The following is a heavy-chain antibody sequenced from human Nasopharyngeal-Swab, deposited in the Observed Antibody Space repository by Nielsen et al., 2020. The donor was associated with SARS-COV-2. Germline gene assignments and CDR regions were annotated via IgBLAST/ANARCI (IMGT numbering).Heavy chain of an antibody. V-gene: IGHV3-9*01. D-gene: IGHD6-13*01. CDR2: ISWNSGSI. J-gene: IGHJ3*02. Sequence: SLKISCAASGFTFDDYAMHWVRQALGKGLEWVSGISWNSGSIGYADSVKGRFTISRDNAKNSLYLQMNSLRAEDTALYYCAKTYSSSWYRRHAFDIWGQGTMVTVSS. CDR3: AKTYSSSWYRRHAFDI. CDR1: GFTFDDYA.